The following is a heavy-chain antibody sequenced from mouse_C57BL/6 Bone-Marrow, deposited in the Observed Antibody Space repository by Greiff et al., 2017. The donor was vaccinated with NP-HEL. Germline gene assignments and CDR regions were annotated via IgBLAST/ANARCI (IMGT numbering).Heavy chain of an antibody. Sequence: EVQLQQSGTVLARPGASVKMSCKTSGYTFTSYWMHWVKQRPGQGLEWIGAIYPGNSDTSYNQKFKGKAKLTAVTSASTAYMELSSLTNEDSAVYYCTRRGVYGSSRYWYFDVWGTGTTVTVSS. J-gene: IGHJ1*03. D-gene: IGHD1-1*01. CDR2: IYPGNSDT. V-gene: IGHV1-5*01. CDR3: TRRGVYGSSRYWYFDV. CDR1: GYTFTSYW.